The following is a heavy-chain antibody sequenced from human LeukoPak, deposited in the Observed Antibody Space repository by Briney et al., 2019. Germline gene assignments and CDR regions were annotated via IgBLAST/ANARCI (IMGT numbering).Heavy chain of an antibody. CDR2: INQDGSDN. V-gene: IGHV3-7*01. J-gene: IGHJ4*02. CDR1: GFAFSSYW. Sequence: PGGSLRLSCVASGFAFSSYWMTWVRQAPEKGLEWVASINQDGSDNRYVDSVKGRFTISRDNAKNSLYLQMDTLRAEDTALYYCARGRGSFESWGQGSLVTVSS. D-gene: IGHD3-10*01. CDR3: ARGRGSFES.